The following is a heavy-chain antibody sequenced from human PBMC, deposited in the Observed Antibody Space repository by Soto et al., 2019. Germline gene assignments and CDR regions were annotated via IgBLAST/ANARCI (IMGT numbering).Heavy chain of an antibody. CDR3: ARRYGGNFDY. V-gene: IGHV4-59*01. CDR2: IYYSGST. J-gene: IGHJ4*02. D-gene: IGHD3-16*01. CDR1: GGSISSYY. Sequence: SETLSPTCTGSGGSISSYYWSWIRQPPGKGLEWIGYIYYSGSTNYNPSLKSRVTISVDTSKNQFSLKLSSVTAADTAVYYCARRYGGNFDYWGQGTLVTVS.